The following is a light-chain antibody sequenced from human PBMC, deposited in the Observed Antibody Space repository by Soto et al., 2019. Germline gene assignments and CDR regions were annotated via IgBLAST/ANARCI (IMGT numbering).Light chain of an antibody. CDR1: QSISSW. V-gene: IGKV1-5*01. J-gene: IGKJ1*01. CDR3: QQYNSYPWT. Sequence: DIQMTQSPSTLSASVGDRVTITCRASQSISSWLAWYQQKPGKAPKLLIYDASSLESGVPSRFNGSGFGTEFTLTISSLQPDDFATYYCQQYNSYPWTFGQGTKVDIK. CDR2: DAS.